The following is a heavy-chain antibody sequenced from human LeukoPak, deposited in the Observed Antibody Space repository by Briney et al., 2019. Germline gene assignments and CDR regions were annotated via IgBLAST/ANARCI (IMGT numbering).Heavy chain of an antibody. CDR2: MNQDGSST. J-gene: IGHJ5*02. CDR1: GFSFSTYW. CDR3: ASADSGRNSFAP. D-gene: IGHD6-19*01. V-gene: IGHV3-7*01. Sequence: QPGGSLRLSCAASGFSFSTYWMSWARQAPGKGLEWVAKMNQDGSSTSYVDSVKGRFTISRDNAKNSLYLQMNSLRAEGTAVYYCASADSGRNSFAPWGQGTLVIVSS.